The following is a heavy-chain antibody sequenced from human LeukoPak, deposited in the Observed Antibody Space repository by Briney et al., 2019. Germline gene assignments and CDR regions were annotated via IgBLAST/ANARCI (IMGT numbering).Heavy chain of an antibody. V-gene: IGHV3-7*01. CDR1: GFTFSSYW. Sequence: GGSLRLSCAASGFTFSSYWMSWVRQAPGKGLEWVANIKQDGSEKYYVDSVKGRFTISRDNAKNSLYLQMNSLRAEDTAVYYCARDPSGSYGPFGYWGQGTLVTVSS. CDR3: ARDPSGSYGPFGY. CDR2: IKQDGSEK. J-gene: IGHJ4*02. D-gene: IGHD1-26*01.